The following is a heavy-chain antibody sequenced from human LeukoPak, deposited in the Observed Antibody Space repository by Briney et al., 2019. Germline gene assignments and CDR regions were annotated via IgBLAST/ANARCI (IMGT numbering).Heavy chain of an antibody. CDR3: ARGPKDCSSTSCYGPHFDY. Sequence: GGSLRLSCAASGFTFSSYDMHWVRQATGKGLEWVSAIGTAGDTYYPGSVKGRFTISRENAKNSLYLQMNSLRAGDTAVYYCARGPKDCSSTSCYGPHFDYWGQGTLVTVSS. CDR2: IGTAGDT. CDR1: GFTFSSYD. V-gene: IGHV3-13*01. J-gene: IGHJ4*02. D-gene: IGHD2-2*01.